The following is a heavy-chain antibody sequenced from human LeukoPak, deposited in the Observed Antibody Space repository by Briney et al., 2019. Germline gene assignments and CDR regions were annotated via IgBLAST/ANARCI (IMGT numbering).Heavy chain of an antibody. CDR2: IFSPGT. CDR3: ARGIGTSYDSSRDAFDI. D-gene: IGHD3-22*01. J-gene: IGHJ3*02. Sequence: SETLSLTCAFPAGSINSGDYYWRWIRQPAGKGLEWIGRIFSPGTNYNFNPSIKRRVTISIDTSKNQSSVKLTSMTAAYTAVYYCARGIGTSYDSSRDAFDIWGQGTMVTVSS. CDR1: AGSINSGDYY. V-gene: IGHV4-61*02.